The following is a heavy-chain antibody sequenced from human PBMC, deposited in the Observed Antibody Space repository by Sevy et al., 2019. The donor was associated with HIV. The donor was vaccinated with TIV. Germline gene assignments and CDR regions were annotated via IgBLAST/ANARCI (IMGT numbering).Heavy chain of an antibody. CDR1: GFTFGSYG. D-gene: IGHD3-10*02. V-gene: IGHV3-23*01. CDR2: ISFSGVAT. CDR3: AKPPSNHDVLHYYGMDV. Sequence: GGSLRLSCVGSGFTFGSYGMSWVRQPPGKGLEWVSSISFSGVATFYAYSVRGRFAISRDNSKNILYLQMNSLRAEDTAVYFCAKPPSNHDVLHYYGMDVWGHGTTVTVSS. J-gene: IGHJ6*02.